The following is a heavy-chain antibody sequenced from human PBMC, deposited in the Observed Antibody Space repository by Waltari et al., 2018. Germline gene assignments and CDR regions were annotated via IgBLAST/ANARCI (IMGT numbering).Heavy chain of an antibody. CDR2: IYHSGST. CDR1: GYSISSGYY. CDR3: ARHHIVVVVAAGFDY. D-gene: IGHD2-15*01. J-gene: IGHJ4*02. V-gene: IGHV4-38-2*01. Sequence: QVQLQESGPGLVKPSETLSLTCAVSGYSISSGYYWGWSRQPPGKGLEWIGSIYHSGSTYYNPSLKSRVTISVDTSKNQFSLKLSSVTAADTAVYYCARHHIVVVVAAGFDYWGQGTLVTVSS.